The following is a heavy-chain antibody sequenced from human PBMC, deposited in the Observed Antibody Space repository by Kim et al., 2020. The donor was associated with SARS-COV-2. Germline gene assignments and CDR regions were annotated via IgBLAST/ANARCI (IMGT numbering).Heavy chain of an antibody. CDR3: ARGADETYYYGSGSYYYFDY. D-gene: IGHD3-10*01. V-gene: IGHV4-31*03. CDR1: GGSISSGGYY. J-gene: IGHJ4*02. Sequence: SETLSLTCTVSGGSISSGGYYWSWIRQHPGKGLEWIGYIYYSGSTYYNPSLKSRVTISVDTSKNQFSLKLSSVTAADTAVYYCARGADETYYYGSGSYYYFDYWGQGTLVTVSS. CDR2: IYYSGST.